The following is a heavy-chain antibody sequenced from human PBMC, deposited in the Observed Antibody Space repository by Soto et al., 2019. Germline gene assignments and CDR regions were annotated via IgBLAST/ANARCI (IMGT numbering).Heavy chain of an antibody. CDR3: ASWGLTVTTNYYYYGMDV. J-gene: IGHJ6*02. CDR1: GYTFTGYY. D-gene: IGHD1-7*01. V-gene: IGHV1-2*02. Sequence: ASVKVSCKASGYTFTGYYMHWVRQAPGQGLEWMGWINPNSGGTNYAQKFQGRVTMIRDTSISTAYTEPSRLRSDDTAVYYCASWGLTVTTNYYYYGMDVWGQGTTVTVSS. CDR2: INPNSGGT.